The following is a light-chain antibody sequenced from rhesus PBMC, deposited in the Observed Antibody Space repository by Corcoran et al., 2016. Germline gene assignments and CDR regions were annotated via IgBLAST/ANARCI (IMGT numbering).Light chain of an antibody. CDR1: EYVNNF. CDR2: KSS. V-gene: IGKV1-74*01. Sequence: DIQMTHSPSSLSASVGDRVTITCRASEYVNNFLNWYQQKPGKAPNLLVYKSSTLQSGVPSRFSGTGSGTHFTLSITGLQPEDSATYYGQHGYGAPITLGPGTKLDIK. J-gene: IGKJ3*01. CDR3: QHGYGAPIT.